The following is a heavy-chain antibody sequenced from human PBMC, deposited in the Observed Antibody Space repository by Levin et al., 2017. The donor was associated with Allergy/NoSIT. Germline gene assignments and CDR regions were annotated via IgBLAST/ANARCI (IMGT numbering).Heavy chain of an antibody. V-gene: IGHV4-34*01. CDR2: INHSGST. Sequence: SETLSLTCAVYGGSFSGYYWSWIRQPPGKGLEWIGEINHSGSTNYNPSLKSRVTISVDTSKNQFSLKLSSVTAADTAVYYCARGRRYDFWSGPPLDYWGQGTLVTVSS. D-gene: IGHD3-3*01. CDR3: ARGRRYDFWSGPPLDY. CDR1: GGSFSGYY. J-gene: IGHJ4*02.